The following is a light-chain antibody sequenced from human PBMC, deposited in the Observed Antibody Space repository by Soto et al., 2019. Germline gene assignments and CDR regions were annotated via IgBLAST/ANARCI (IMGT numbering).Light chain of an antibody. Sequence: QSALTQPPSVSGAPGQTVTISCIGSSSNIGAGYDVHWYRQFPGTAPKLLIYGNINRPSGLPDRFSGSKSGTSASLAITGLQAEDEADYYCQSYDSGLSARVFGGGTKLTVL. CDR1: SSNIGAGYD. V-gene: IGLV1-40*01. J-gene: IGLJ3*02. CDR3: QSYDSGLSARV. CDR2: GNI.